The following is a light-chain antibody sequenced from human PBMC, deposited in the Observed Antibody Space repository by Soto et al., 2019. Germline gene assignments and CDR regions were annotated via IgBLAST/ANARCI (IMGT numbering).Light chain of an antibody. V-gene: IGLV2-14*01. CDR2: EVS. CDR1: SSDVGGYNY. J-gene: IGLJ1*01. CDR3: SSYTSSSHV. Sequence: QSALTQPASVSGSPGQSITISCTGTSSDVGGYNYVSWYQQHPGKAPKLMIYEVSNRPSGVSNRFSGSKSGNTASLTISGIQAEDEADYYCSSYTSSSHVFGTGTKVTVL.